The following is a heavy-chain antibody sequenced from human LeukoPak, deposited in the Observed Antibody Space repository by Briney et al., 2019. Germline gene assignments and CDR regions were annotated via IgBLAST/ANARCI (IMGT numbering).Heavy chain of an antibody. Sequence: ASVKVSCKASGYTLTSYAMHWVRQAPGQRLEWMGWINAGNGNTKYSQKFRGRVTITRDTSASTAYMELSSLRFEDTAVYYCARPPGGSKDYYFDYWGQGTLVTVSS. V-gene: IGHV1-3*01. CDR2: INAGNGNT. J-gene: IGHJ4*02. CDR3: ARPPGGSKDYYFDY. CDR1: GYTLTSYA. D-gene: IGHD3-16*01.